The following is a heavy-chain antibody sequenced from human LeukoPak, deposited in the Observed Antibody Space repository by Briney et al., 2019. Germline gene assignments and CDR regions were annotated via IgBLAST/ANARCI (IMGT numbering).Heavy chain of an antibody. Sequence: PRGSLRLSCAASGFTFSSYSMNWVRQAPGKGLEWVSYISSSSTIYYADSVKGRFTISRDNAKNSLYLQMNSLRAEDTAVYYCARVVVPAAPTWFDPWGQGTLVTVSS. V-gene: IGHV3-48*01. J-gene: IGHJ5*02. CDR3: ARVVVPAAPTWFDP. CDR2: ISSSSTI. CDR1: GFTFSSYS. D-gene: IGHD2-2*01.